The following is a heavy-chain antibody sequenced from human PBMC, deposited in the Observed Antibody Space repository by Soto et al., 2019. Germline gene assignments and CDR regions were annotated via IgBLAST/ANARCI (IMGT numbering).Heavy chain of an antibody. CDR1: GGTFNTYT. CDR2: IIPMLNVA. J-gene: IGHJ4*02. Sequence: QVQLLQSGAEVRKPGSSVKVSCKASGGTFNTYTFSWVRQAPGQGLEWMGRIIPMLNVANYAQKFQGRVTITADKSTSTSYMELSNLRSEDTAVYYCAKDLPPYDGSPYYALFDYWGQGTLVTVSS. CDR3: AKDLPPYDGSPYYALFDY. D-gene: IGHD3-22*01. V-gene: IGHV1-69*08.